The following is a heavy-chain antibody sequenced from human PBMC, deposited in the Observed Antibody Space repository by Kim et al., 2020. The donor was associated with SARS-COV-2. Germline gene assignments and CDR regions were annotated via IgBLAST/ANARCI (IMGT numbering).Heavy chain of an antibody. V-gene: IGHV4-61*01. CDR1: GGSVSSGSYY. J-gene: IGHJ4*02. CDR2: IYYSGST. Sequence: SETLSLTCTVSGGSVSSGSYYWSWIRQPPGKGLEWIGYIYYSGSTNYNPSLKSRVTISVDTSKNQFSLKLSSVTAADTAVYYCARALKIAYYYDSSGPDIDYWGQGTLVTVSS. CDR3: ARALKIAYYYDSSGPDIDY. D-gene: IGHD3-22*01.